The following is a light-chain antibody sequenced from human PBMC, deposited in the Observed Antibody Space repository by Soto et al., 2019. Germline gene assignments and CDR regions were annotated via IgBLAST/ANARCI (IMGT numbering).Light chain of an antibody. V-gene: IGLV2-14*03. J-gene: IGLJ2*01. CDR3: CSYTSSSTPVV. CDR2: DVS. Sequence: QSALTQPASVSGSPGQSITISGTGTSSDVGGYNYVSWYQQHPGKAPKLMIYDVSNRPSGVSNRFSGSKSGNTASLTISGLQAEDEADYYCCSYTSSSTPVVFGGGTKLTVL. CDR1: SSDVGGYNY.